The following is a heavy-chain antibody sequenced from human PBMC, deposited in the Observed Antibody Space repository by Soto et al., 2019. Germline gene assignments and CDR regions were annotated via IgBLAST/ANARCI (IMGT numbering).Heavy chain of an antibody. J-gene: IGHJ6*02. V-gene: IGHV4-34*01. D-gene: IGHD6-13*01. Sequence: SETLSLTCAVYGGLFSGYYWTWIRQPPGKGLEWIGEIYHSGSTNYNPSLKSRVTISVDKSKNQFSLKLSSVTAADTAVYYCARVLSSSWPYYYYGMDVWGQGTTVTVSS. CDR1: GGLFSGYY. CDR2: IYHSGST. CDR3: ARVLSSSWPYYYYGMDV.